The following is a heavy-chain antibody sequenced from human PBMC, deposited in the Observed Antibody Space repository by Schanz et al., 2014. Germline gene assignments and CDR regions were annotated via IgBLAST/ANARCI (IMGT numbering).Heavy chain of an antibody. CDR1: GFVFRTFA. J-gene: IGHJ4*02. V-gene: IGHV3-23*01. CDR3: ARDGDFDY. CDR2: ITGSGSKT. Sequence: EVQLLESGGTVVQPGGSLRVSCAASGFVFRTFAMYWVRQAPGKGLEWVSAITGSGSKTYYADSVKGRFTIARDNSKNTPFLQMDSLRVEDTAVYYCARDGDFDYWGQGTLVTVSS.